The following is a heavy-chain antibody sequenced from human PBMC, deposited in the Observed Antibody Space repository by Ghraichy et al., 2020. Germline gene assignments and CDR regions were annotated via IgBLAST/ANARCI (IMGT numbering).Heavy chain of an antibody. CDR2: ISVTGNAI. V-gene: IGHV3-11*01. D-gene: IGHD6-19*01. J-gene: IGHJ5*02. CDR3: ARVGWLNWFDP. CDR1: GFTFSDYY. Sequence: GGSLRLSCAASGFTFSDYYMTWIRQAPGKGLEWVSHISVTGNAIYYTDSVKGRFTISRDNAKNSLFLQMKSLKDEDTAVYYCARVGWLNWFDPWGQGTLVRLL.